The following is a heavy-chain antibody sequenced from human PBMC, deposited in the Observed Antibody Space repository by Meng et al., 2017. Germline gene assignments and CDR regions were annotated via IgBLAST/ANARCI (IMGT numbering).Heavy chain of an antibody. CDR3: AKRIAVAGGGDAFDI. V-gene: IGHV4-59*01. CDR1: GGSISSYY. D-gene: IGHD6-19*01. CDR2: IYYSGST. Sequence: SETLSLTCTVSGGSISSYYWSWIRQPPGKGLEWIGYIYYSGSTNYNPSLKSRVTISVDTSKNQFSLKLSSVTAADTAGYYCAKRIAVAGGGDAFDIWGQGTMVTVSS. J-gene: IGHJ3*02.